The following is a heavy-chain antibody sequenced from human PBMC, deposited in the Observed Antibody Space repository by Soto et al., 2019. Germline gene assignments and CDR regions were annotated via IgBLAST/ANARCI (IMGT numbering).Heavy chain of an antibody. CDR3: PSDGDFRSLHDAFDI. D-gene: IGHD3-3*01. Sequence: PGGSLRLSCAASGFTFSSYGMHWVRQAPGKGLEWVAVIWYDGSNKYYADSVKGRFTISRDNSKNTLYLQMNSLRAEDQAVYYCPSDGDFRSLHDAFDIRGPEKMVTVSS. V-gene: IGHV3-33*01. J-gene: IGHJ3*02. CDR1: GFTFSSYG. CDR2: IWYDGSNK.